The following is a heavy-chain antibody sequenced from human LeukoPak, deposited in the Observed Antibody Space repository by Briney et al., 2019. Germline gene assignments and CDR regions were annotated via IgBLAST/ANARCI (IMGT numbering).Heavy chain of an antibody. V-gene: IGHV3-48*03. J-gene: IGHJ6*03. CDR2: ISSSGSTI. CDR1: GFTFSSYE. D-gene: IGHD1-26*01. Sequence: GGSLRLSCAASGFTFSSYEMNWVREAPGKGLEWVSYISSSGSTIYYADSVKGRFTISRDNAKSSLYLQMNSLRDEDTAVYYCARDPYSGSYGDYYYYYMDVWGKGTTLTISS. CDR3: ARDPYSGSYGDYYYYYMDV.